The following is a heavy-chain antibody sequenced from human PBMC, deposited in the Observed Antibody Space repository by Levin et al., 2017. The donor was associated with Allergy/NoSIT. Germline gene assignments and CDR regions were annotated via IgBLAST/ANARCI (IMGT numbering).Heavy chain of an antibody. J-gene: IGHJ4*02. CDR1: GFTFSDYY. CDR2: ISSSSSYT. CDR3: ARSLYYDSSGYYHGY. V-gene: IGHV3-11*03. Sequence: GGSLRLSCAASGFTFSDYYMSWIRQAPGKGLEWVSYISSSSSYTNYADSVKGRFTISRDNAKNSLYLQMNSLRAEDTAVYYCARSLYYDSSGYYHGYWGQGTLVTVSS. D-gene: IGHD3-22*01.